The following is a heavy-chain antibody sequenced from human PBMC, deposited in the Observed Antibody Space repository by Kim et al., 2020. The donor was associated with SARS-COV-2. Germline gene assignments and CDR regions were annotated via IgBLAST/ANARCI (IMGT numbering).Heavy chain of an antibody. Sequence: SETLSLTCIVSGGSISSSDYYWGWIRQPPGKGLEWIGHISYTGTTFYNPSLKSRVTISVDTWRTRYSLNLSSVTPTDTAVYYCARLTRASHFEDWGQGALVTVSS. CDR1: GGSISSSDYY. V-gene: IGHV4-39*01. D-gene: IGHD1-26*01. CDR2: ISYTGTT. J-gene: IGHJ4*02. CDR3: ARLTRASHFED.